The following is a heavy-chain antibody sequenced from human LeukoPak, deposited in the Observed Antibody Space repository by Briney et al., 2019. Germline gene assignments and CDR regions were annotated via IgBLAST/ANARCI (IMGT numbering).Heavy chain of an antibody. D-gene: IGHD3-22*01. V-gene: IGHV3-23*01. Sequence: EAGGSLRLSCAASGFTFSSYAMSWVRQAPGKGLEWVSAISGSGGSTYYADSVKGRFTISRDNAKNSLYLQMNSLRAEDTAVYYCARTYYYDSSGSNWFDPWGQGTLVTVSS. CDR3: ARTYYYDSSGSNWFDP. J-gene: IGHJ5*02. CDR1: GFTFSSYA. CDR2: ISGSGGST.